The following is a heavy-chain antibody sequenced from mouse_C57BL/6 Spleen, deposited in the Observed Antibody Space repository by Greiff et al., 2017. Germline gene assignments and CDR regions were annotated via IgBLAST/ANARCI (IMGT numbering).Heavy chain of an antibody. D-gene: IGHD2-4*01. CDR2: ISYSGST. V-gene: IGHV3-8*01. Sequence: EVKLMESGPGLAKPSQTLSLTCSVTGYSITSDYWNWIRKFPGNKLEYMGYISYSGSTYYNPSLKSRISITRDTSKNQYYLQLNSVTTEDTATYYCARSSTMITTRYAMDYWGQGTSVTASS. J-gene: IGHJ4*01. CDR1: GYSITSDY. CDR3: ARSSTMITTRYAMDY.